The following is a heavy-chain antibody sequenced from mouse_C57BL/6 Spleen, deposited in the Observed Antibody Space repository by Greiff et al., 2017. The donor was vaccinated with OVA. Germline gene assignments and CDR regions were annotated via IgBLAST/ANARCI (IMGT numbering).Heavy chain of an antibody. V-gene: IGHV2-9-1*01. CDR1: GFSLTSYA. CDR2: IWTGGGT. CDR3: ARYDYDGYLDY. D-gene: IGHD2-4*01. J-gene: IGHJ2*01. Sequence: VQLKESGPGLVAPSQSLSITCTVSGFSLTSYAISWVRQPPGKGLEWLGLIWTGGGTNYNSALKPRLSISKDNSTSQVFLKRNSLLTDDAARYYCARYDYDGYLDYWGQGTTLTVSS.